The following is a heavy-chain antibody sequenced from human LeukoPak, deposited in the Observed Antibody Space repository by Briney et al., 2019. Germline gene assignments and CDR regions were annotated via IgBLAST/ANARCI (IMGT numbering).Heavy chain of an antibody. Sequence: PGGSLRLSCAASEFTFSSYAMSWVRQAPGKGLEWVSGISGSGGDTYYPGSVKGRFTISRDNSKNMLYLQMNSLRADDTAVYYCAKGHLSILFPFDNWGQGTLVTVSS. D-gene: IGHD2-21*01. CDR1: EFTFSSYA. V-gene: IGHV3-23*01. J-gene: IGHJ4*02. CDR2: ISGSGGDT. CDR3: AKGHLSILFPFDN.